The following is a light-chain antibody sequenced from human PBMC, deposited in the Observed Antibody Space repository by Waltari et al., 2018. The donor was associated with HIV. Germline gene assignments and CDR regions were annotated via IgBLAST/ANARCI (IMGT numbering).Light chain of an antibody. CDR2: ENY. CDR1: SSNLGNTY. V-gene: IGLV1-51*02. CDR3: GTWDSSLSAGV. Sequence: QSVLTQPPSVSAAPGQKVNIPCSGSSSNLGNTYVSWYQHLPGTAPKLLISENYKRPSGIPDRFSGSKSGTSATLGITGLQPGDEADYYCGTWDSSLSAGVFGGGTKLTVL. J-gene: IGLJ2*01.